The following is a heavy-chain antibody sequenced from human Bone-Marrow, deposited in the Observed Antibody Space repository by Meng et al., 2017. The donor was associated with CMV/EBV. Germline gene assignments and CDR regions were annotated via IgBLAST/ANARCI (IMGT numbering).Heavy chain of an antibody. CDR3: ARGTNGFDY. Sequence: GGSLRLSCAASGFTFSSYAMHWVRQAPGKGLEWVAVISYDGSNKYYADSVKGRFTISRDNSKNTLYLQMNSLRAEDTAVYYCARGTNGFDYWGQGNLVTVYS. J-gene: IGHJ4*02. D-gene: IGHD2-8*01. V-gene: IGHV3-30*04. CDR2: ISYDGSNK. CDR1: GFTFSSYA.